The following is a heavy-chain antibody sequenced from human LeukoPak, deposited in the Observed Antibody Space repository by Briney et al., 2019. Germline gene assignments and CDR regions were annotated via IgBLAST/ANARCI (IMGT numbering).Heavy chain of an antibody. CDR1: GFTFSSYA. CDR2: ISGSGGST. Sequence: GGSLRLSCAASGFTFSSYAMSWVRQAPGKGLEWVSAISGSGGSTYYADSVKGRFTISRDNSKNTLYLQMSSLRAEDTAVYYCAKDWDYYDSSGYPDYWGQGTLVTVSS. V-gene: IGHV3-23*01. J-gene: IGHJ4*02. CDR3: AKDWDYYDSSGYPDY. D-gene: IGHD3-22*01.